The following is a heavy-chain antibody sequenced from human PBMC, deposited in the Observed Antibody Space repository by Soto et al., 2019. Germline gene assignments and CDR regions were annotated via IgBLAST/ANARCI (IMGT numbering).Heavy chain of an antibody. CDR1: GGTFSRHA. Sequence: QVQLVQSGAEVRKPGSSVKVSCKASGGTFSRHAISWVRQAPGQGLEWMGGIIPIFGTANHAQKFQGRVTIIADESTSTVYMELSSLRSEDTAMYYCARDPSTGYYDSSGYSHWGQGTLVTVSS. D-gene: IGHD3-22*01. CDR3: ARDPSTGYYDSSGYSH. V-gene: IGHV1-69*01. CDR2: IIPIFGTA. J-gene: IGHJ4*02.